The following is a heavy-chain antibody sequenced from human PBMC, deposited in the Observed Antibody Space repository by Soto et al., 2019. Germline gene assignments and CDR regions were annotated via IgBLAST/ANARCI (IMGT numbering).Heavy chain of an antibody. D-gene: IGHD4-17*01. CDR3: AKDGGNDYGDYFLRDYYYYYGMDV. CDR1: GFTFISYG. J-gene: IGHJ6*02. Sequence: GGSLRLSCAASGFTFISYGMHWVRQAPGKGLEWVALISYDGSNKYYADSVKGRFTISRDSSKNTLYLQMNSLRAEDTAVYYCAKDGGNDYGDYFLRDYYYYYGMDVWGQGTTVTVSS. CDR2: ISYDGSNK. V-gene: IGHV3-30*18.